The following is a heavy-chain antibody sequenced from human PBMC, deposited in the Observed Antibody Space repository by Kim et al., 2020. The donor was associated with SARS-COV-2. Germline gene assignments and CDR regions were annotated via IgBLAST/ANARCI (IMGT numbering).Heavy chain of an antibody. J-gene: IGHJ6*02. CDR3: AREDGRARAYYYYYYGMDV. D-gene: IGHD2-8*01. V-gene: IGHV3-7*01. CDR2: IKQDGSEK. CDR1: GFTFSSYW. Sequence: GGSLRLSCAASGFTFSSYWMSWVRQAPGKGLEWVANIKQDGSEKYYVDSVKGRFTISRDNAKNSLYLQMNSLRAEDTAVYYCAREDGRARAYYYYYYGMDVWGQGTTVTVSS.